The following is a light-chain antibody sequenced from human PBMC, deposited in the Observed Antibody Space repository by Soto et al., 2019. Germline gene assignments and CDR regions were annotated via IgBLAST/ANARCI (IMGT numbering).Light chain of an antibody. J-gene: IGKJ4*01. CDR3: QRYGTSPPLT. Sequence: EIVLTHSPSTLCLSPGENAALSCRASQSISSFLAWYQQKPGQAPRLLIYGASNRATGIPARFSGSGSGTDLTLTISSLEPEDFAVYYCQRYGTSPPLTFGGGTKVDIK. CDR1: QSISSF. V-gene: IGKV3-11*01. CDR2: GAS.